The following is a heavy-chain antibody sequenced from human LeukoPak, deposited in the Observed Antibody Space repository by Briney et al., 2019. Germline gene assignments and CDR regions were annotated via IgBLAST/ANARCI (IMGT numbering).Heavy chain of an antibody. CDR3: AREDYDILTGSHDY. Sequence: PGGSLRLSCAASGFTFSSYSMNWVSQAPGKGLEWVSYISSSSSTIYYADSVKGRFTISRDNAKNSLYLQMNSLRDEDTAVYYCAREDYDILTGSHDYWGQGTLVTVSS. CDR1: GFTFSSYS. V-gene: IGHV3-48*02. J-gene: IGHJ4*02. CDR2: ISSSSSTI. D-gene: IGHD3-9*01.